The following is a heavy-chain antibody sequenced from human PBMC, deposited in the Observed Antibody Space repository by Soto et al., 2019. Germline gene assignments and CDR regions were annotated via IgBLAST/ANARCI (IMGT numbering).Heavy chain of an antibody. J-gene: IGHJ6*02. CDR2: NYPGGCDT. D-gene: IGHD2-21*01. CDR3: DCYVSQRYQAEVCYGMDV. CDR1: GYSFTNYL. Sequence: PGESLKISCKGSGYSFTNYLIGWVRPMPGEGLELMGINYPGGCDTRYRPSFQGQATISADKTIRTAYLQWSSLKASDTAMYYWDCYVSQRYQAEVCYGMDVWGQGTTVTVSS. V-gene: IGHV5-51*01.